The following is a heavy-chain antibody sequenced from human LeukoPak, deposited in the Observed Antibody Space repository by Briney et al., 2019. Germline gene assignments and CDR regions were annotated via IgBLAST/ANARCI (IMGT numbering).Heavy chain of an antibody. CDR1: GYTLIGDY. CDR3: ARDTAMVTYFFDP. Sequence: ASVKVSCMASGYTLIGDYLHGVRQAPGQGLGWMGWINPNSGGTTCAQKFQGRVTMPRDTSISTDYVELSRLRSDDTAVYFCARDTAMVTYFFDPWGQGALVAVCS. J-gene: IGHJ5*02. CDR2: INPNSGGT. D-gene: IGHD5-18*01. V-gene: IGHV1-2*02.